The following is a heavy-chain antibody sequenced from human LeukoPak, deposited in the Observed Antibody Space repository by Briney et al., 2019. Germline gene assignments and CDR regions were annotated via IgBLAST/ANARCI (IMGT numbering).Heavy chain of an antibody. CDR3: VRGSGWLTSH. CDR1: VFTFSSYW. D-gene: IGHD6-19*01. V-gene: IGHV3-7*04. Sequence: PGGSLRLSCAASVFTFSSYWMNWVRQAPGKGLEWVANIKQDGSDKNYVDSVKGRFTISRDNAKDSLYLQMNGLRADDTAVYYCVRGSGWLTSHWGQGTMVTVSS. CDR2: IKQDGSDK. J-gene: IGHJ3*01.